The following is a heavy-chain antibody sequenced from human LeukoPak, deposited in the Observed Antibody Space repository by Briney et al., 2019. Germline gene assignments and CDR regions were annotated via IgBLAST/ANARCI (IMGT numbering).Heavy chain of an antibody. J-gene: IGHJ4*02. CDR2: IYYSGSS. CDR1: GDSISSYY. Sequence: PSETLSLTCTVSGDSISSYYWSWIRQPPGKGLEWIGYIYYSGSSNYNPSLKSRVTISEDTSKNQFSLKLRSVTAADTAIYYCARGRVVAAISFGYYFDYWGQGTLVTVSS. CDR3: ARGRVVAAISFGYYFDY. D-gene: IGHD5-12*01. V-gene: IGHV4-59*01.